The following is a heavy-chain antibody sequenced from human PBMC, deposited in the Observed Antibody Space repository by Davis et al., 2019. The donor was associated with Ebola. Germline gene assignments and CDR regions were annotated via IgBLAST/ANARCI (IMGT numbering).Heavy chain of an antibody. D-gene: IGHD1-7*01. J-gene: IGHJ6*02. CDR3: ARVSEGWNYIYGMDV. V-gene: IGHV3-7*01. Sequence: GESLKISCAASGFTFSSYWMSWVRQAPGKGLEWVANIKQDGSEKYYVDSVKGRFTISRDNAKNSLYLQMNSLRDEDTAVYYCARVSEGWNYIYGMDVWGQGTTVTVSS. CDR2: IKQDGSEK. CDR1: GFTFSSYW.